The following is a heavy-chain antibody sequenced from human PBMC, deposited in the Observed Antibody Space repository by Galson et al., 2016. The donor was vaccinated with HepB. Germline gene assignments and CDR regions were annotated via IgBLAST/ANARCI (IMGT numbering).Heavy chain of an antibody. Sequence: ETLSLTCAVYGGSFSAYYWTWIRQSPGKGLERIGEVNHTGRSSSYNPSLKSRVSISVDTSKNQFSLKLSSVTAADTAVYYCARGGGFVLEWLEWFDPWGQGTLVTVSS. CDR1: GGSFSAYY. V-gene: IGHV4-34*01. J-gene: IGHJ5*02. CDR2: VNHTGRSS. D-gene: IGHD3-3*01. CDR3: ARGGGFVLEWLEWFDP.